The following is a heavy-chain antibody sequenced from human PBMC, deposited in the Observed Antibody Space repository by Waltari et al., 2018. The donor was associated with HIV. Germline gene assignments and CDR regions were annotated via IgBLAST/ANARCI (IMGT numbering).Heavy chain of an antibody. D-gene: IGHD6-13*01. CDR2: TYYRSKWYN. V-gene: IGHV6-1*01. Sequence: QSPSRGLEWLGRTYYRSKWYNDYAVSVKSRITINPDTSKNQFSLQLNSVTPEDTAVYYCAREGRAAATDYWGQGTLVTVSS. J-gene: IGHJ4*02. CDR3: AREGRAAATDY.